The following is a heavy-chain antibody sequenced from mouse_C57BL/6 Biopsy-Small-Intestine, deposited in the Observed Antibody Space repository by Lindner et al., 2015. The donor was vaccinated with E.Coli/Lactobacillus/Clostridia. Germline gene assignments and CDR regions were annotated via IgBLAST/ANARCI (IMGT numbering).Heavy chain of an antibody. CDR1: GYTFTDQY. V-gene: IGHV1-19*01. J-gene: IGHJ4*01. CDR2: INPYNGIT. D-gene: IGHD2-3*01. Sequence: VQLQESGPVLVKPGASVKMSCKASGYTFTDQYMTWVKQSHGKSLEWIGVINPYNGITSYNQKFKGKATLNVDKSSSIAYMELNSLTSEDSAVYYCARKGGYSYAMDYWGQGTSVIVSS. CDR3: ARKGGYSYAMDY.